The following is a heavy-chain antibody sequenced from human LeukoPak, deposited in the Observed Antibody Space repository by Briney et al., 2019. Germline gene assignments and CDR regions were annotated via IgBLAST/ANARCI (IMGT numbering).Heavy chain of an antibody. Sequence: GGSLRLSCAASGFTFSSYAMSWVRQAPGKGLEWVSAISGSGGSTYYADSVKGRFTISRDNSKNTLYLQMNSLRAEDTAVYYCARGYCSGRSCYMWYSDYWGQGTLVTVSS. CDR1: GFTFSSYA. J-gene: IGHJ4*02. CDR2: ISGSGGST. V-gene: IGHV3-23*01. D-gene: IGHD2-15*01. CDR3: ARGYCSGRSCYMWYSDY.